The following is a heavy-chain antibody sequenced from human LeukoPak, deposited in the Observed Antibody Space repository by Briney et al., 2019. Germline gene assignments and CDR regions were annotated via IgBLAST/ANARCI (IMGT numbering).Heavy chain of an antibody. CDR1: GFTFSKYA. CDR3: VRDRAYSFDY. J-gene: IGHJ4*02. Sequence: GGSLRLSCAASGFTFSKYAMTWVRQAPGKGLEWVSHIYISSSSNIISYADSVKGRFTISRDNAQNSLYLQMNGLRDEDTAVYYCVRDRAYSFDYWGQGILVTVSS. V-gene: IGHV3-48*02. CDR2: ISSSSNII. D-gene: IGHD2-21*01.